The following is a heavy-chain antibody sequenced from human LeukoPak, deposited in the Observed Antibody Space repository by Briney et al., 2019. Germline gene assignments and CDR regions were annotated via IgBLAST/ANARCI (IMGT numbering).Heavy chain of an antibody. V-gene: IGHV3-33*01. CDR3: ARAYCSGGSCYPFDY. CDR1: GFTFSSYG. CDR2: IWYDGSNK. Sequence: PGGSLRLSCAASGFTFSSYGMHWVRQAPGKGLEWVAVIWYDGSNKYYADSVKGRFTISRDNAKNSLYLQMNSLRAEDTAVYYCARAYCSGGSCYPFDYWGQGTLVTVSS. D-gene: IGHD2-15*01. J-gene: IGHJ4*02.